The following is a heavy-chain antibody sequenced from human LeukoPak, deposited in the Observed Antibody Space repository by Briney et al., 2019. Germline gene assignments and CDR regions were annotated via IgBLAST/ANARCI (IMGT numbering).Heavy chain of an antibody. D-gene: IGHD6-13*01. V-gene: IGHV3-30-3*01. J-gene: IGHJ5*02. CDR2: ISYDGSNK. CDR3: AREADSSSWVFDRSWFDP. Sequence: GGSLRLSCAASGFTFSSYAMHWVRQAPGKGLEWVAVISYDGSNKYYADSVKGRFTISRDNSKNTLYLQMNSLRAEDTAVYYCAREADSSSWVFDRSWFDPWGQGTLVTVSS. CDR1: GFTFSSYA.